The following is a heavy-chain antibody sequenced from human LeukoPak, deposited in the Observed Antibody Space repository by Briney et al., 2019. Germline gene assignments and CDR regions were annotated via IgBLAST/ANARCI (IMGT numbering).Heavy chain of an antibody. CDR3: ARRSATATYFDY. J-gene: IGHJ4*02. D-gene: IGHD2-15*01. Sequence: SETLSLTCTVSGGSLSSYYWSWIRQPPGKGLEGIGYIDYSGSTNYNPSLKSRVTISVDTSKNQFSLKLSSVTAADTAVYYCARRSATATYFDYWGQGTLVTVSS. CDR1: GGSLSSYY. CDR2: IDYSGST. V-gene: IGHV4-59*01.